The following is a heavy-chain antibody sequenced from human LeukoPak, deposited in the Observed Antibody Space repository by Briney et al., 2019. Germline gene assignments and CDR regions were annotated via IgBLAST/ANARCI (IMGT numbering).Heavy chain of an antibody. V-gene: IGHV4-31*03. CDR2: IYYSGST. Sequence: SETLSLTCTVSGGSISSGGYYWSWIRQHPGKGLEWIGYIYYSGSTYYNPSLKSRATISVDTSKNQFSLKLSSVTAAAPAVYYCARQTGSAPPHFDYWGQGTLVTVSS. D-gene: IGHD7-27*01. J-gene: IGHJ4*02. CDR3: ARQTGSAPPHFDY. CDR1: GGSISSGGYY.